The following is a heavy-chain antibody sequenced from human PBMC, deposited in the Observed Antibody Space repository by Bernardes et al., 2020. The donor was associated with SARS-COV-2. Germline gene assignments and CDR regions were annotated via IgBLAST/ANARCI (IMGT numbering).Heavy chain of an antibody. Sequence: GGSLRLSCEASGITFSNAWMSWVRQVPGKGLEWIGHVKSQSDGGTIDYAASVKGRFVISRDDSKNMVYLQMNSLKAEDTATYYCTTEFVVLVVAAHYWGQGTLVTVSS. D-gene: IGHD2-15*01. CDR1: GITFSNAW. J-gene: IGHJ4*02. CDR2: VKSQSDGGTI. CDR3: TTEFVVLVVAAHY. V-gene: IGHV3-15*01.